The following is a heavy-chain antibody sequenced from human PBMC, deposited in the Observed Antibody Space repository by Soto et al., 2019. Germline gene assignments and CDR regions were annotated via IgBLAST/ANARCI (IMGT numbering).Heavy chain of an antibody. Sequence: GASVKVSCKASGYTFTGYYMHWVRQAPGQGLEWMGWINPNSGGTNYAQKFQGWVTMTRDTSISTAYMELSRLRSDDTAVYYCSRGSSGSYSEDNWFDPWGQGTLVTVSS. CDR1: GYTFTGYY. V-gene: IGHV1-2*04. CDR2: INPNSGGT. J-gene: IGHJ5*02. D-gene: IGHD1-26*01. CDR3: SRGSSGSYSEDNWFDP.